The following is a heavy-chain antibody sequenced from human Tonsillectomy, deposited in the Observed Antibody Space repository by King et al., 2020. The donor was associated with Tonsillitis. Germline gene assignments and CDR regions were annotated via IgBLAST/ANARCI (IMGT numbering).Heavy chain of an antibody. Sequence: VQLQESGPGLVKPSETLSLTCTVSGGSVSSGSYYCTWIRQPPGKGLEWIGYIYFSGSTNYSPSLKSRVTISVDTSKNQFSLKLSSVTAADTAVYYCATRPLTYNFDYWGQGTLVTVSS. D-gene: IGHD3-9*01. J-gene: IGHJ4*02. CDR3: ATRPLTYNFDY. V-gene: IGHV4-61*01. CDR1: GGSVSSGSYY. CDR2: IYFSGST.